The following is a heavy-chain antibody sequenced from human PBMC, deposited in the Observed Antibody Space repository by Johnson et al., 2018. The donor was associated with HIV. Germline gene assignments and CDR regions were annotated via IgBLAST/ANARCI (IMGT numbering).Heavy chain of an antibody. CDR3: AKDREWLVPTPLDAVDI. CDR2: ISYDGSNK. Sequence: QMQLVESGGGVVQPGRSLRLSCAASGFTFSSYGMHWVRQAPGKGLEWVAVISYDGSNKYYADSVKGRFTISRDNSKNTLYLQMNSLRAEDTAVYYCAKDREWLVPTPLDAVDIWGQGTMVTVSS. J-gene: IGHJ3*02. V-gene: IGHV3-30*18. D-gene: IGHD6-19*01. CDR1: GFTFSSYG.